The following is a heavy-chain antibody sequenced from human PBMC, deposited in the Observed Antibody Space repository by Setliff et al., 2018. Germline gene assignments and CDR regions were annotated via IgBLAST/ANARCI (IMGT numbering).Heavy chain of an antibody. D-gene: IGHD4-4*01. CDR3: ARGSNSIFYWFDP. CDR1: GGSFSGYY. Sequence: SETLSLTCAVYGGSFSGYYWSWIRQPPGKGLEWVGEINHSGSTNYNPSLKSRVTISVDTSKNQFSLKLSSVTAADTAVYYCARGSNSIFYWFDPWGQGTLVAVSS. J-gene: IGHJ5*02. CDR2: INHSGST. V-gene: IGHV4-34*01.